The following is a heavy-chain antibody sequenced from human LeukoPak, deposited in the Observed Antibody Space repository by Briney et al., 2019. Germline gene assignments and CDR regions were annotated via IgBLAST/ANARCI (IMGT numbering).Heavy chain of an antibody. D-gene: IGHD6-25*01. CDR2: ISSTGAYT. CDR1: GFVFNTYT. J-gene: IGHJ4*02. CDR3: ARVSSNPYSRGYYHFDY. Sequence: GGSLRLSCAASGFVFNTYTMNWVRQTPGKGLEWVSSISSTGAYTYHADSMDGRFTVSRDNARNLLYLHMNSLRAEDSAMYFCARVSSNPYSRGYYHFDYWGQGTLVTVSS. V-gene: IGHV3-21*01.